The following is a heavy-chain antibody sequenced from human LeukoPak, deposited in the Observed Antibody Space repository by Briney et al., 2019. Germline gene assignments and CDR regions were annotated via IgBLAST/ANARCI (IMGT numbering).Heavy chain of an antibody. V-gene: IGHV1-2*02. CDR1: GYTFTGYY. CDR2: INPNSGGT. J-gene: IGHJ5*02. CDR3: ARGLLWFGELIWNWFDP. Sequence: ASVKVSCKASGYTFTGYYMHWVRQAPGQGLEWMGWINPNSGGTNYAQKFQGRVTMTRDTSISTAYMELSRLRSDDTAVYYCARGLLWFGELIWNWFDPWGQGTLVTVSP. D-gene: IGHD3-10*01.